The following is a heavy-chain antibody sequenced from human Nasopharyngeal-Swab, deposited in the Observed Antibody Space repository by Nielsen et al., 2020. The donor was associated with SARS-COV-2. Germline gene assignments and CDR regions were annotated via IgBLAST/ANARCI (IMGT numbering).Heavy chain of an antibody. Sequence: GESLKISCKGSGYSFTSYWIGWVRQMPGKGLEWVGIIYPGDSDTRYSPSFQGQVTISADKSISTAYPQWSSLKASDTAMYYCARGLIAAAGIFDYWGQGTLVTVSS. D-gene: IGHD6-13*01. CDR3: ARGLIAAAGIFDY. V-gene: IGHV5-51*01. CDR2: IYPGDSDT. J-gene: IGHJ4*02. CDR1: GYSFTSYW.